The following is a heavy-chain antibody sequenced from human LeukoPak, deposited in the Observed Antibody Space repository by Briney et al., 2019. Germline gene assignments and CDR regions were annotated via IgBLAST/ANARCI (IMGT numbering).Heavy chain of an antibody. J-gene: IGHJ6*03. CDR3: ARCSTSFGGYYYYYMDV. CDR1: GGSFSGYY. D-gene: IGHD2-2*01. V-gene: IGHV4-34*01. CDR2: INHSGST. Sequence: SETLSLTCAVYGGSFSGYYSSWIRQPPGKGLEWIGEINHSGSTNYNPSLKSRVTISVDTSKNQFSLKLSSVTAADTAVYYCARCSTSFGGYYYYYMDVWGKGTTVTVSS.